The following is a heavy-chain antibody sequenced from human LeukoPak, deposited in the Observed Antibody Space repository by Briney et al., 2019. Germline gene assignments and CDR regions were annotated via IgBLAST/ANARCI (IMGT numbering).Heavy chain of an antibody. CDR3: ARGEEASSGWYGPNGAFDI. CDR2: INHSGST. D-gene: IGHD6-19*01. V-gene: IGHV4-39*07. Sequence: SETLSLTCTVSGGSISSSSYYWGWIRQPPGKGLEWIGEINHSGSTNYNPSLKSRVTISVDTSKNQFSLKLSSVTAADTAVYYCARGEEASSGWYGPNGAFDIWGQGTMVTVSS. J-gene: IGHJ3*02. CDR1: GGSISSSSYY.